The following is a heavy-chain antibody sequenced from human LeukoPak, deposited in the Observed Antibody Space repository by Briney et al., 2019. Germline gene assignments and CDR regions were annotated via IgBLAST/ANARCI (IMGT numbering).Heavy chain of an antibody. D-gene: IGHD3-10*01. CDR2: ISWNSGSI. CDR3: AKDIGGFYGSGSRGFDY. V-gene: IGHV3-9*01. CDR1: GFTFDDYA. Sequence: GRSLRLSCAASGFTFDDYAKHWVRQAPGKGLEWVSGISWNSGSIGYADSVKGRFTISRDNAKNSLYLQMNSLRAEDTALYYCAKDIGGFYGSGSRGFDYWGQGTLVTVSS. J-gene: IGHJ4*02.